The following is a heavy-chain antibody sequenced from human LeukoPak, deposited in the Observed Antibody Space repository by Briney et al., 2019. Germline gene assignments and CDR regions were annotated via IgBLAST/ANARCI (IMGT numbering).Heavy chain of an antibody. CDR3: ARESGYCSSTSCITVFDY. V-gene: IGHV1-2*02. J-gene: IGHJ4*02. Sequence: ASVKVSCKASGYTFTGYYMHWVRQAPGQGLEWMGRINPNSGGTNYAQKFQGRVTMTRDTSISTAYMELSRLRSDDTAVYYCARESGYCSSTSCITVFDYWGQGTLVTVSS. D-gene: IGHD2-2*01. CDR2: INPNSGGT. CDR1: GYTFTGYY.